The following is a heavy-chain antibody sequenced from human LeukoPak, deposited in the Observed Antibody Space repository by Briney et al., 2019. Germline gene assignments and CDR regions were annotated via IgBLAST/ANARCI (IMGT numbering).Heavy chain of an antibody. Sequence: GGSLRLSCAASGFSLKDYGMHWVRQAPGKGLEWLSYISSDSGAIYYADSVKGRFTISRDNAQKSLYLQMNSLTVEDTAVYYCVRELAYWGQGALVTVSS. CDR3: VRELAY. J-gene: IGHJ4*02. V-gene: IGHV3-48*01. CDR2: ISSDSGAI. CDR1: GFSLKDYG.